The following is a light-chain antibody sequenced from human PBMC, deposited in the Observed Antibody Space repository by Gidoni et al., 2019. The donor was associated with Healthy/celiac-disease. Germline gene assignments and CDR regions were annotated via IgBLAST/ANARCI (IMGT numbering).Light chain of an antibody. CDR1: QSISSY. J-gene: IGKJ4*01. CDR3: QQSYSTPLT. CDR2: AAS. V-gene: IGKV1-39*01. Sequence: DIQMTQSASSLSASVGDRVTITCRASQSISSYLNWYQQKPGKAPKLLIYAASSLQSGVPSRFSGSGSGTDFTLTISSLQPEDFAPYYCQQSYSTPLTFGGGTKVEIK.